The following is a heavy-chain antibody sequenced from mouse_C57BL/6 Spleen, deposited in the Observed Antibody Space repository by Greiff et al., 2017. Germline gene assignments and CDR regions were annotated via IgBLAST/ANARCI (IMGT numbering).Heavy chain of an antibody. V-gene: IGHV1-18*01. J-gene: IGHJ3*01. CDR1: GYTFTDYN. CDR2: INPNNGGT. CDR3: ATDYDAFAY. Sequence: VQLKQSGPELVKPGASVKIPCKASGYTFTDYNMDWVKQSHGKSLEWIGDINPNNGGTIYNQKFKGKATLTVDKSSSTAYMELRSLTSEDTAVYYCATDYDAFAYWGQGTLVTVSA. D-gene: IGHD2-4*01.